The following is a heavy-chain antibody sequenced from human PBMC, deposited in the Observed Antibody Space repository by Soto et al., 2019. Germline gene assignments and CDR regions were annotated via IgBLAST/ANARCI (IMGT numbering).Heavy chain of an antibody. CDR2: INPNSGST. V-gene: IGHV1-2*02. D-gene: IGHD6-19*01. CDR1: GYTFTGYY. Sequence: GASVKVSCKASGYTFTGYYMHWVRQAPGQGLEWMGWINPNSGSTYYADSVKGRFTISRDNAKNSMYLQMNSLRAEDTAVYYCVRDGSSGWHFDSWGQGTLVTVSS. J-gene: IGHJ4*02. CDR3: VRDGSSGWHFDS.